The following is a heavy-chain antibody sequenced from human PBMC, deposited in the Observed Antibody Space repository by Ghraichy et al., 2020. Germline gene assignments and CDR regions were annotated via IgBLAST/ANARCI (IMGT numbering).Heavy chain of an antibody. CDR1: GFTVSNNY. D-gene: IGHD2-21*01. Sequence: LTCAASGFTVSNNYMKWVRQAPGRGLEWVSLIYSTGSTSYADSVKGRFTISRDSSKNTLYLQMNSLRAEDTAVYYCARDRDGPWGQGTLVTVSS. CDR2: IYSTGST. J-gene: IGHJ4*02. CDR3: ARDRDGP. V-gene: IGHV3-53*01.